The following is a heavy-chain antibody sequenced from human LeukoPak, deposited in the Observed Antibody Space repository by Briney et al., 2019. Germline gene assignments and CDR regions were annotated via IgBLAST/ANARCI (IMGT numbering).Heavy chain of an antibody. V-gene: IGHV4-59*01. CDR3: ARGYSYGLPRS. D-gene: IGHD5-18*01. J-gene: IGHJ4*02. CDR1: GGSISSYY. Sequence: SETLSLTCTVSGGSISSYYWSWIRQPPGKGLEWIGYIYYSGSTNYNPSLKSRVTISVDTSKNQFSLKLSSVTAADTAVYYRARGYSYGLPRSWGQGTLVTVSS. CDR2: IYYSGST.